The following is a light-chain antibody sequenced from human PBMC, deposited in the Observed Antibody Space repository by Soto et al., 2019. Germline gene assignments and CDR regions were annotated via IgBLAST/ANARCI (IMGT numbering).Light chain of an antibody. J-gene: IGLJ1*01. V-gene: IGLV2-14*01. CDR2: DVR. CDR3: SSYTSSSTRV. Sequence: QSALTQPASVSGSPGQSITISCTGTSSDVGDYNYVSWYQQHPGKAPKLMIFDVRNRPSGVSNRFSGSKYCNKASLTISGIQAEDEADYYCSSYTSSSTRVFGTGTKVTVL. CDR1: SSDVGDYNY.